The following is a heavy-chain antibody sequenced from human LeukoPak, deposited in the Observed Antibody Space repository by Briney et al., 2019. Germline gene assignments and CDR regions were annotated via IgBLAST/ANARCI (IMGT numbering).Heavy chain of an antibody. CDR1: GGSVSSYY. V-gene: IGHV4-59*08. D-gene: IGHD1-14*01. Sequence: SETLSLTCSVSGGSVSSYYWSWIRQSPGKGLEWIGYIHNSGRTNYNPSLKSRVTGFVDTSKNQVSLRLSSLTAADTAVYYCARHGTISSESYFDYWGQGALVTVSS. J-gene: IGHJ4*02. CDR3: ARHGTISSESYFDY. CDR2: IHNSGRT.